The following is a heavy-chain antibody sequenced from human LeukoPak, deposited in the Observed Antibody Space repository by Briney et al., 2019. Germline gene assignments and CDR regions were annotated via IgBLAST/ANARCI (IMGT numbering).Heavy chain of an antibody. Sequence: GGSLRLTCAASGFTVSSNYMSWVRQAQGKGLEWVSVIYSGGSTYYADSVKGRFTISRDNSKNTVDLQMNSLRAEDTAVYYCARGHDYDSSVAYWGQGTLVTVSS. V-gene: IGHV3-66*01. CDR1: GFTVSSNY. CDR2: IYSGGST. D-gene: IGHD3-22*01. CDR3: ARGHDYDSSVAY. J-gene: IGHJ4*02.